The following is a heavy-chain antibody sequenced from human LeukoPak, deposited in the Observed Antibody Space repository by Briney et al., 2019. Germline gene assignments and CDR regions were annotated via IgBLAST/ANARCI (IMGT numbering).Heavy chain of an antibody. V-gene: IGHV3-74*01. J-gene: IGHJ6*02. Sequence: GGSLRLSCVASGLSLRSYSMNWVRQAPGKGLVWVSRINSDGSRTNYADSVKGRFTISRDNAKNTLYLQMNSLRAEDTAVYYCARDLGEAWYYYYGMDVWGQGTTVTVSS. D-gene: IGHD3-10*01. CDR1: GLSLRSYS. CDR2: INSDGSRT. CDR3: ARDLGEAWYYYYGMDV.